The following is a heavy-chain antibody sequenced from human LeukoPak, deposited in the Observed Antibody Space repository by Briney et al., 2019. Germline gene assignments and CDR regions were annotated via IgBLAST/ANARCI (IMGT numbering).Heavy chain of an antibody. V-gene: IGHV1-69*13. J-gene: IGHJ6*02. CDR3: ARGPLYSSSWYSPYYYYYGMDV. D-gene: IGHD6-13*01. Sequence: SVKVSCTASGGTFSSYAISWVRQAPGQGLEWMGGIIPIFGTANYAQKFQGRVTITADESTSTAYMELSSLRSEDTAVYYCARGPLYSSSWYSPYYYYYGMDVWGQGTTVTVSS. CDR2: IIPIFGTA. CDR1: GGTFSSYA.